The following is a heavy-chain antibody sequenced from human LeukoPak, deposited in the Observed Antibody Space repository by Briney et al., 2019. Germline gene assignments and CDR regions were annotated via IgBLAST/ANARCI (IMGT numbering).Heavy chain of an antibody. D-gene: IGHD6-13*01. Sequence: SETLSLTCTVSGGSISSGDYSWSWIRQPPGKGLEWIGYIYYSGSTYYNPSLKSRVTISVDTSKNQFSLKLSSVTAADTAVYYCARGVMAAAGSFDYWGQGTLVTVSS. CDR1: GGSISSGDYS. CDR2: IYYSGST. CDR3: ARGVMAAAGSFDY. V-gene: IGHV4-30-4*02. J-gene: IGHJ4*02.